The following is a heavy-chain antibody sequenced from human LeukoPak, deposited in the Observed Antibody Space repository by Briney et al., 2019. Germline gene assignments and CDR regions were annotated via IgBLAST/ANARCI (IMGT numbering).Heavy chain of an antibody. V-gene: IGHV3-53*01. Sequence: GRSLRPSCAASGLSVTKTYMTWVSQAPGKGLEWVSVIYSGRGTNYAACLTGRFSISRDNSKNTLYLQMHSLRVEDTAVYYCVAEDTYWGQGTLVTVSS. CDR3: VAEDTY. J-gene: IGHJ4*02. D-gene: IGHD5-18*01. CDR1: GLSVTKTY. CDR2: IYSGRGT.